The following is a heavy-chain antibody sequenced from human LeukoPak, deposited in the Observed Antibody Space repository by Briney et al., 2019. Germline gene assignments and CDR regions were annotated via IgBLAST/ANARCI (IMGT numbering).Heavy chain of an antibody. D-gene: IGHD3-9*01. J-gene: IGHJ6*02. V-gene: IGHV3-53*01. Sequence: GGSLRLSCAASGFTVSSNYMSWVRQAPGKGLEWVSVIYSGGSTYYADSVKGRFTISRDNSKNTLYLQMNSLRAEDTAVYYCARDRRLGPYYYYGMDVWGQGTTVTVPS. CDR2: IYSGGST. CDR1: GFTVSSNY. CDR3: ARDRRLGPYYYYGMDV.